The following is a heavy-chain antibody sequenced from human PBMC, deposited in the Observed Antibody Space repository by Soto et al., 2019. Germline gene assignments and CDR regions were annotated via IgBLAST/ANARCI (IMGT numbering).Heavy chain of an antibody. V-gene: IGHV4-59*01. CDR1: GGSISSYY. CDR2: SYYSGIT. J-gene: IGHJ3*02. CDR3: ARYRTISADALHI. D-gene: IGHD3-3*02. Sequence: QEQLQESGPGLVKPSETLSLTCTVSGGSISSYYWSWIRQPPGKGLEWIGYSYYSGITNYNPSLKSRVTKTVDTSKNQYSLKLSSVTAADTAVDYCARYRTISADALHIWGQGTMVTVSS.